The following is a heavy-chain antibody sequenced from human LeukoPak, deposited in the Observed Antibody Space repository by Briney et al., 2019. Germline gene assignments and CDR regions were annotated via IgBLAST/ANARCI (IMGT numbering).Heavy chain of an antibody. J-gene: IGHJ1*01. V-gene: IGHV3-23*01. CDR1: GFTFSSYA. D-gene: IGHD3-9*01. CDR3: AKETLLILYFDWLSLRQKGYFQH. CDR2: ISGSGGST. Sequence: PGGSLRLSCAASGFTFSSYAMSWVRQAPGKGLEWVSAISGSGGSTYYADSVKGRFTISRDNSKNTLYLQMNSLRAEDTAVYYCAKETLLILYFDWLSLRQKGYFQHWGQGTLVTVSS.